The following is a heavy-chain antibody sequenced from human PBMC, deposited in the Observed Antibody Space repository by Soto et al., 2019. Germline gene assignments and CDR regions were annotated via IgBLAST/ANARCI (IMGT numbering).Heavy chain of an antibody. V-gene: IGHV3-74*01. J-gene: IGHJ4*02. D-gene: IGHD4-17*01. Sequence: GGSLRLSCEASRGAFGDYWMHWVRQAPGKGLVWVSRINRDANDIIYAASVEGRFTASRDNAKNTLFLQMSSLIVEDSAVYYCTRDTFGDDDYWGQGIPVTVSS. CDR3: TRDTFGDDDY. CDR1: RGAFGDYW. CDR2: INRDANDI.